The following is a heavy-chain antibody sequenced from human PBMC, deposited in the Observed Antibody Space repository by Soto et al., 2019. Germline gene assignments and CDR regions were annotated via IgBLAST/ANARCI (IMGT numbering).Heavy chain of an antibody. CDR2: FDPEDGET. V-gene: IGHV1-24*01. J-gene: IGHJ4*02. CDR3: AAADLRYFDNSYYFDY. D-gene: IGHD3-9*01. Sequence: GASVKVSCKVSGYTLTELSMHWVRQAPGKGLEWMGGFDPEDGETIYAQKFQGRVTMTEDTSTDTAYMELSSLRSEDTAVYYCAAADLRYFDNSYYFDYWGQGTLVTVSS. CDR1: GYTLTELS.